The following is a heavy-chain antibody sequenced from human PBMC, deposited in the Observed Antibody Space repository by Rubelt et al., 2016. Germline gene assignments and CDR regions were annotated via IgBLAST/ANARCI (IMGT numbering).Heavy chain of an antibody. CDR3: ARSLPNWNLVDY. V-gene: IGHV1-69*04. CDR2: IIPILGIA. CDR1: GGTFSSYA. D-gene: IGHD1-7*01. Sequence: QVQLVQSGAEVKKPGSSVKVSCKASGGTFSSYAISWVRQAPGQGLEWMGRIIPILGIANYAQKFQGRVTITADKSTSTSYMELSSLRSEDTAVYYCARSLPNWNLVDYWGQGTLVTVSS. J-gene: IGHJ4*02.